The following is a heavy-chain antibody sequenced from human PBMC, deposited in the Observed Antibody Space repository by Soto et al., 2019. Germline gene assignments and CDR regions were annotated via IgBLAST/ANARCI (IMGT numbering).Heavy chain of an antibody. CDR3: ATDYGSSSSAFDI. CDR2: FDPEDGET. D-gene: IGHD6-6*01. V-gene: IGHV1-24*01. J-gene: IGHJ3*02. CDR1: GYTPTELS. Sequence: ASVKGSCQVFGYTPTELSIHWGGQAPGKGLEWMGGFDPEDGETIHAQKFHGRVTMTADTSTDTAYMELSSLRSEDTAVYYCATDYGSSSSAFDIWGQGTMVTVSS.